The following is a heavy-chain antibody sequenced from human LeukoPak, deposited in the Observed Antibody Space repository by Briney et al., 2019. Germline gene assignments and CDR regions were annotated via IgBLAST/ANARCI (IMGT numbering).Heavy chain of an antibody. CDR2: INPRDGTT. J-gene: IGHJ4*02. V-gene: IGHV1-46*02. CDR3: ARGADQEFDF. Sequence: ASVKVSCKSSGHTFNNHFIHWVRQAPGQGLEWMGMINPRDGTTRTSQNFQGRVTMTRDTSTSTLYMDLSSLRSEDTATYFCARGADQEFDFWGQGTLVTVSS. CDR1: GHTFNNHF.